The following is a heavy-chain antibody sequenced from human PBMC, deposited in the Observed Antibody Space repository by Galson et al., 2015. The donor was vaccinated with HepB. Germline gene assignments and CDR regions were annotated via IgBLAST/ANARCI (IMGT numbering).Heavy chain of an antibody. J-gene: IGHJ4*02. CDR2: IKQDGSEK. V-gene: IGHV3-7*03. CDR3: AKDLGYCSGGSCYSVDS. D-gene: IGHD2-15*01. Sequence: SLRLSCAASGFTFSNFWMSWVRQAPGKGLEWVANIKQDGSEKNYGDSVRGRFTISRDNAKNSLYLQMNSLRADDTAVYYCAKDLGYCSGGSCYSVDSWGQGTLVTVSS. CDR1: GFTFSNFW.